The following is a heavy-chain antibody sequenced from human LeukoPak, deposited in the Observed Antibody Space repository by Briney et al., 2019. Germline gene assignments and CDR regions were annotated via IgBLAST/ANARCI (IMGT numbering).Heavy chain of an antibody. D-gene: IGHD2-15*01. J-gene: IGHJ4*02. CDR3: ARDFGGSSPFDY. V-gene: IGHV3-48*03. CDR2: ITSSGDTI. Sequence: GRSLRLSCAASRFIFSSYAMHWVRQAPGKGLEWVSYITSSGDTIYYADSVKGRFTISRDNAKNSLYLQMNSLRVEDTAVYYCARDFGGSSPFDYWGQGTLVTVSS. CDR1: RFIFSSYA.